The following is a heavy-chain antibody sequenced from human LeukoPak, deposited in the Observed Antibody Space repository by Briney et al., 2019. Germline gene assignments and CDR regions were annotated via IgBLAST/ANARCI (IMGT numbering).Heavy chain of an antibody. CDR2: INPYSGDT. CDR1: GYTFTGYY. Sequence: ASVKVSCKTSGYTFTGYYMRWVRQAPGQGLEWMGWINPYSGDTQSSQKFQGRVTMTRDTSISTAYMELSRLRSDDTAVYYFATGETTSGPPDRYHYFGMDAWGQGSTVTVSS. D-gene: IGHD6-19*01. CDR3: ATGETTSGPPDRYHYFGMDA. J-gene: IGHJ6*02. V-gene: IGHV1-2*02.